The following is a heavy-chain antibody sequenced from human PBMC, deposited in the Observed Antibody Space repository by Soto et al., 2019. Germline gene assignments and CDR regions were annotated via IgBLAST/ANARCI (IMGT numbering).Heavy chain of an antibody. J-gene: IGHJ4*02. CDR2: TYYSGGS. Sequence: QVQLQESGPGLVKASQTLSLTCTLSGASVSSAEHYWSWIRQPPGKGLEWIGYTYYSGGSYYNASLQRRVSISVDTSQNQFSLRLTSVTAADTAVYFCARLSGYDPAGAADKWGPGILVSVSS. D-gene: IGHD5-12*01. V-gene: IGHV4-30-4*01. CDR3: ARLSGYDPAGAADK. CDR1: GASVSSAEHY.